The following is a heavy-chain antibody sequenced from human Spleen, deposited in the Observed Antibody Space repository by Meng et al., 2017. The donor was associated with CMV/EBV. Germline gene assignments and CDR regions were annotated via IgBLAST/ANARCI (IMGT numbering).Heavy chain of an antibody. D-gene: IGHD3-22*01. Sequence: GGSLRLSCAASGFTFSSYGMHWVRQAPGKGLEWVAVIWYDGSNKYYADSVMGRFTISRDNAKNTLYLQMNSLRAEDTAVYYCARTYYYDSSGYYSRDYYGMDVWGQGTTVTVSS. J-gene: IGHJ6*02. CDR3: ARTYYYDSSGYYSRDYYGMDV. V-gene: IGHV3-33*01. CDR1: GFTFSSYG. CDR2: IWYDGSNK.